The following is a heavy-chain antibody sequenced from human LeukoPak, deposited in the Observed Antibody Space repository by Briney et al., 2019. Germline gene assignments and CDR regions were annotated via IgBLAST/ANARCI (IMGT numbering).Heavy chain of an antibody. CDR3: ARASFAYGDYGDNWFDP. CDR1: GFSFTSYE. J-gene: IGHJ5*02. CDR2: ISYDAKNK. V-gene: IGHV3-30*04. Sequence: PGGSLRLSCAASGFSFTSYEMHWVRQAPGKGLEWVAVISYDAKNKKYADSVKGRFTISRDDVMNMLYLQMNSLRVEDTAVYYCARASFAYGDYGDNWFDPWGQGTLVTVSS. D-gene: IGHD4-17*01.